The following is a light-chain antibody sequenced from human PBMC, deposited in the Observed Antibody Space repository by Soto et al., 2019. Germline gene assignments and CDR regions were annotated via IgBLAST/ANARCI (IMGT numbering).Light chain of an antibody. J-gene: IGKJ1*01. CDR2: GAS. V-gene: IGKV3-20*01. CDR1: QSVANNY. Sequence: EIVLTHSPGTLSLSPGERATLSCRASQSVANNYLTWYQQKPGQAPRLVIYGASSRATGIPDRFSARGSGTDFTLTINRLEPEDFAVYYCQQYSESPLTFGQGTKVEIK. CDR3: QQYSESPLT.